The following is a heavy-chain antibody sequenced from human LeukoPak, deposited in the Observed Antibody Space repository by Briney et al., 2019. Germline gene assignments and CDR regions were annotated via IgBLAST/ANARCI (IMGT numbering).Heavy chain of an antibody. CDR1: GYTFTGYY. J-gene: IGHJ4*02. D-gene: IGHD3-22*01. Sequence: ASVKVSCKASGYTFTGYYMHWVRQAPGQGLVWMGRINPNSGGTNYAQKFQGRVTMTRGTSISTAYMELSRLRSDDTAVYYCARGNYYDSSGYSLPFDYWGQGTLVTVSS. CDR3: ARGNYYDSSGYSLPFDY. CDR2: INPNSGGT. V-gene: IGHV1-2*06.